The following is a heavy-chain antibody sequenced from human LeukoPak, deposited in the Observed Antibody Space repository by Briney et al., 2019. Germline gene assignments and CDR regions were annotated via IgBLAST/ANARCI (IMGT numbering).Heavy chain of an antibody. Sequence: GGSLRLSCAASGFTFSNHAMSWVRQAPGKGLEWVSAMCRGGGNTYYADSVRGRFTLSRDNSKNTVYLQLNSLRAEDTAVYYCAKRFYSDSSCYLGSLNYRGQGTLVTVSS. CDR1: GFTFSNHA. V-gene: IGHV3-23*01. D-gene: IGHD3-22*01. CDR2: MCRGGGNT. J-gene: IGHJ4*02. CDR3: AKRFYSDSSCYLGSLNY.